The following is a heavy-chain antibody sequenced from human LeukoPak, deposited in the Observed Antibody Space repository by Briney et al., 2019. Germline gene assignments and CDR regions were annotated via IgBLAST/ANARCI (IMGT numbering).Heavy chain of an antibody. J-gene: IGHJ3*02. V-gene: IGHV4-39*01. D-gene: IGHD5-18*01. Sequence: SETLSLTCTVSGGSISSSSYYWGWIRQPPGKGLEWIGSIYYSGSTYYNPSLKSRVTISVDTSKNQFSLKLSSVTAADTAVYYCARVNRGYDAFDIWGQGTMVTVSS. CDR3: ARVNRGYDAFDI. CDR2: IYYSGST. CDR1: GGSISSSSYY.